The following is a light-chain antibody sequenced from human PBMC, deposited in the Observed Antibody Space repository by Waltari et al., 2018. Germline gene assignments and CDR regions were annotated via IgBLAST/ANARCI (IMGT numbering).Light chain of an antibody. CDR2: DVN. V-gene: IGLV2-11*01. J-gene: IGLJ1*01. CDR3: CSYAGRYTFV. CDR1: SSDVGRYNY. Sequence: QSALTQSRSVSGSPGQSVPISCTGTSSDVGRYNYVSWFQQYPGKAPKLMIYDVNKRPSGVPDRFSGSKSGNTASLTISGLQAEDEADYFCCSYAGRYTFVFGTGTTVTVL.